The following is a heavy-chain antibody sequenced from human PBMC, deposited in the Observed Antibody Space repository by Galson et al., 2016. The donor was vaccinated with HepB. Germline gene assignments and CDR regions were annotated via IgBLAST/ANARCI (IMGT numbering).Heavy chain of an antibody. CDR2: INPSADST. Sequence: SVKVSCKASGYTFTSYFIHWVRQAPGQGLQWMGTINPSADSTTYAHNFQGRVTMPRDTSTSTVYMELSSLRSEDTAVFYCARDRGNYDSTGYYFDYWGQGTLVTVSS. CDR3: ARDRGNYDSTGYYFDY. V-gene: IGHV1-46*01. J-gene: IGHJ4*02. CDR1: GYTFTSYF. D-gene: IGHD3-22*01.